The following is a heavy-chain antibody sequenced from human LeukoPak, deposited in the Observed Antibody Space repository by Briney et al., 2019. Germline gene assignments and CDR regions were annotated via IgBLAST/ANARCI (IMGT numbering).Heavy chain of an antibody. V-gene: IGHV4-59*08. CDR1: GGSISSYY. D-gene: IGHD5-18*01. CDR3: ARHEGYSYAFAY. J-gene: IGHJ4*02. Sequence: PSETLSLTCTVSGGSISSYYWSWIRLPPGKGLEWIGYIHYSGSTNYNPSLKSRLTISADTSKNQFSLKLSSVTAADTAVYFCARHEGYSYAFAYWGQGTLVTVSS. CDR2: IHYSGST.